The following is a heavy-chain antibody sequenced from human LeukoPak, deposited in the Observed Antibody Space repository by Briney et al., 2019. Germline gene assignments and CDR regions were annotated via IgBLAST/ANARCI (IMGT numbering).Heavy chain of an antibody. Sequence: ASVKVLLKASWLTLTRYFVHLVRPAPGPGLEWMGRINPKSGDTHSAQNFQGRVTMTRDTSITTAYMELSRLTSDDTAVYYCAKGNYYFDYWGQGTLVTVSS. V-gene: IGHV1-2*06. J-gene: IGHJ4*02. CDR3: AKGNYYFDY. CDR1: WLTLTRYF. CDR2: INPKSGDT.